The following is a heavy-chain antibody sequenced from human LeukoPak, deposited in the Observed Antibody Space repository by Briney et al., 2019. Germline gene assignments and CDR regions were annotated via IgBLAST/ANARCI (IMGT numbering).Heavy chain of an antibody. D-gene: IGHD6-19*01. CDR1: GGSISSSNW. J-gene: IGHJ4*02. CDR3: ARDQVAGMQRGFDY. Sequence: PSETLSLTCAVSGGSISSSNWWSWVRQSPGKGLEWIGEIYHSGSTNYNPSLKSRVTISVDKSKNQFSLKLSSVTAADTAVYYCARDQVAGMQRGFDYRGQGTLVTVSS. CDR2: IYHSGST. V-gene: IGHV4-4*02.